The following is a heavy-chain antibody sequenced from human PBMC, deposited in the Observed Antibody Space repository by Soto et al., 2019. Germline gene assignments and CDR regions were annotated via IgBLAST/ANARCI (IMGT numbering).Heavy chain of an antibody. J-gene: IGHJ4*02. D-gene: IGHD2-15*01. CDR2: VYHSGIS. V-gene: IGHV4-4*02. Sequence: QVQLQESGPGLVKPSGTLALTCAVSGGSISSPKWWAWVRQPPGKGLEWIGEVYHSGISNYNPSLKSLVTISVDNSKNHFSLRLTSVTATDTAIYYCASCRGSVVCDYWGQGALVTVSS. CDR3: ASCRGSVVCDY. CDR1: GGSISSPKW.